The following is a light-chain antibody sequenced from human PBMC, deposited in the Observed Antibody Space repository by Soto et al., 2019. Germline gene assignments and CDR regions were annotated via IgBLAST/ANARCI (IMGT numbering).Light chain of an antibody. CDR2: GAS. J-gene: IGKJ1*01. Sequence: EIMMTQSPPTLSVSPGETATLSCRASQSVSSSLAWYQQKPGQAPRLLIYGASTRATGIPARISGSGSGTEFTLTISSLQSEDFAVYYCQQYNNWPQTFGQGTKVDIK. V-gene: IGKV3-15*01. CDR3: QQYNNWPQT. CDR1: QSVSSS.